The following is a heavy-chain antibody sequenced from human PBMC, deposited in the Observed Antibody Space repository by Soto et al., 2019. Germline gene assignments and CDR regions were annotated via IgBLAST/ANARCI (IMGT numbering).Heavy chain of an antibody. CDR2: IKQDGSEK. V-gene: IGHV3-7*01. Sequence: PGGSLRLSCAASGFTFSSYWMSWVRQAPGKGLEWVANIKQDGSEKYYVDSVKGRFTISRDNAKNSLYLQMNSLRAEDTAVYYCARSTSIAAAGTYGADFDYWGQGTLVTSPQ. J-gene: IGHJ4*02. CDR1: GFTFSSYW. D-gene: IGHD6-13*01. CDR3: ARSTSIAAAGTYGADFDY.